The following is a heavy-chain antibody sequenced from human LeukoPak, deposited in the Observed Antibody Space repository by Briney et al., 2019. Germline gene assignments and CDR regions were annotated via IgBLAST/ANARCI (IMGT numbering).Heavy chain of an antibody. Sequence: GGSLRLSCAASGFTFSSYWMHWVRQAPGKGLVWVSRINTDGSSTSYADSVKGRFTISRDNAKNTLYLQMNSLRAEDTAVYYCAREPGIAAAASGGFDPWGQGTLVTVSS. CDR1: GFTFSSYW. D-gene: IGHD6-13*01. CDR3: AREPGIAAAASGGFDP. CDR2: INTDGSST. J-gene: IGHJ5*02. V-gene: IGHV3-74*01.